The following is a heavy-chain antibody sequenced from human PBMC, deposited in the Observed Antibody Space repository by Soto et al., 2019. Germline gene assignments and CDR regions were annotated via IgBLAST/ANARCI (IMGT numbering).Heavy chain of an antibody. CDR3: AKNPSYDSSGYCGY. CDR2: IGTAGDT. Sequence: GGSLRLSCAASGFTFSSYDMHWVRQATGKGLEWVSAIGTAGDTYYADSVKGRFTNSRDNSKNTLYLQMNSLRAEDTAVYYCAKNPSYDSSGYCGYWGQGTLVTVSS. V-gene: IGHV3-13*04. J-gene: IGHJ4*02. D-gene: IGHD3-22*01. CDR1: GFTFSSYD.